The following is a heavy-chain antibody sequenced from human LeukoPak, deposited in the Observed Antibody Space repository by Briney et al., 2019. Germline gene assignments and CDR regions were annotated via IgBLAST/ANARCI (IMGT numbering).Heavy chain of an antibody. CDR2: IISKAGGGTT. D-gene: IGHD2-15*01. Sequence: GGSLRLSCVASGFTFNNAWMSWVRQAPGKGLEWVGHIISKAGGGTTDYAAPVRGRFTTSRDDSENTLYLQMNSLKTEDTAVYYCATSAFTIAGFDYWGRGTLVTVSS. CDR1: GFTFNNAW. J-gene: IGHJ4*02. V-gene: IGHV3-15*01. CDR3: ATSAFTIAGFDY.